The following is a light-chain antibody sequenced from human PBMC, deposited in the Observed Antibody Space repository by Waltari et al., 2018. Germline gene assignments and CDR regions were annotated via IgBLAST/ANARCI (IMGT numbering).Light chain of an antibody. CDR1: SSDVGGYNY. CDR2: EVN. V-gene: IGLV2-8*01. J-gene: IGLJ1*01. Sequence: QSALTQPPSASGSRGQSVTIPCTGTSSDVGGYNYVPWYQHHPGAAPKLMIFEVNKRPSGVPDRFSGSKSGNTASLTVSGLQAEDDADYYCSSYAGSNNLVFGTGTKVTVL. CDR3: SSYAGSNNLV.